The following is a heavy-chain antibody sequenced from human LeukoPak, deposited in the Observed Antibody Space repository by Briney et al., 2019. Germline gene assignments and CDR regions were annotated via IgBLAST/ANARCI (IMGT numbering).Heavy chain of an antibody. D-gene: IGHD3-9*01. J-gene: IGHJ5*02. CDR2: INHSGST. V-gene: IGHV4-34*01. CDR3: ARGALRYFDWLPSPNWFDP. Sequence: SETLSLTCAVYGGSFSGYNWSWIRQPPGKGLEWIGEINHSGSTNYNPSLKSRVTISVDTSKNQFSLKLSSVTAADTAVYYCARGALRYFDWLPSPNWFDPWGQGTLVTVPS. CDR1: GGSFSGYN.